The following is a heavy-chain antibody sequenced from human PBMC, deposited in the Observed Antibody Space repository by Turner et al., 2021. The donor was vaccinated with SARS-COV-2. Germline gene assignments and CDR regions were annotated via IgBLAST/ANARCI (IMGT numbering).Heavy chain of an antibody. Sequence: VQLVESGGGLVKPGGSLRLSCAASGFTFSNGWMSWVRQAPGKGREWVGRSKSKTDGGTTDYAAPVKGRFTISRDDSKNTLYLQMNSLKTEDTAVYYCTTGTYYYDRSGYTNDAFDIWGQGTMVTVSS. D-gene: IGHD3-22*01. CDR3: TTGTYYYDRSGYTNDAFDI. CDR2: SKSKTDGGTT. J-gene: IGHJ3*02. V-gene: IGHV3-15*01. CDR1: GFTFSNGW.